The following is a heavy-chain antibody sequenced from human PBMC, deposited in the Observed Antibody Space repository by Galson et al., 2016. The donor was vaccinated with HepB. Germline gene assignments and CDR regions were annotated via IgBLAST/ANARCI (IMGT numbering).Heavy chain of an antibody. CDR3: AKFHYVTTINTHFDC. D-gene: IGHD4-11*01. J-gene: IGHJ4*02. CDR2: ISGSGGSA. CDR1: GFNFRNYA. V-gene: IGHV3-23*01. Sequence: SLRLSCAPSGFNFRNYAMSWVRQAPGKGLEWVSSISGSGGSAYYADSVKGRLTISRDNSNNTLYLQMNSLSAEDTAIYYCAKFHYVTTINTHFDCWGQGTLVTVSS.